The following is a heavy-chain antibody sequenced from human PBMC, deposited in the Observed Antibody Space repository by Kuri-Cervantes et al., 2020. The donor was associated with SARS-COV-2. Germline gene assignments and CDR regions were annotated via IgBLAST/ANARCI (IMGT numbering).Heavy chain of an antibody. CDR1: GFTFSSYSMN. J-gene: IGHJ4*02. CDR3: ARHGLRYYGSGSLTTFDY. V-gene: IGHV4-39*01. CDR2: IYYSGST. D-gene: IGHD3-10*01. Sequence: ESLKISCAASGFTFSSYSMNWVRQAPGKGLEWIGSIYYSGSTYYNPSLKSRVTISVDTSKNQFSLKLSSVTASDTAVYYCARHGLRYYGSGSLTTFDYWGQGTLVTVSS.